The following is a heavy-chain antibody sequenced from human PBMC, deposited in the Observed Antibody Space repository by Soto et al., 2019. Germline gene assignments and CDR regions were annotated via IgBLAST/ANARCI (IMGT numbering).Heavy chain of an antibody. CDR1: GYTFTSYA. CDR3: ARPISSSSPPLHPHDY. J-gene: IGHJ4*02. D-gene: IGHD2-2*01. V-gene: IGHV1-3*01. CDR2: INAGNGNT. Sequence: QVQLVQSGAEVKKPGASVKVSCKASGYTFTSYAMHWVRQAPGQSLEWMGWINAGNGNTKYSQKFQARVTITRDTSASKAYMGLSSLRSEDTAVYYCARPISSSSPPLHPHDYWGQRTLLTVAS.